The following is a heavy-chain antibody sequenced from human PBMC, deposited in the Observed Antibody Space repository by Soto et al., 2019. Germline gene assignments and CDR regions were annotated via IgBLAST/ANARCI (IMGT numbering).Heavy chain of an antibody. V-gene: IGHV4-39*01. CDR2: IYYSGST. Sequence: SETLSLTCTVSGGSISSSSYFWGWIRQPPGKGLEWIGSIYYSGSTYYNPSLKSRVTISVDTSKSQFSLKLSSVTAADTAVYYCTCIFSGGYGYGFYYYGMDVWGQGTTVT. CDR1: GGSISSSSYF. CDR3: TCIFSGGYGYGFYYYGMDV. J-gene: IGHJ6*02. D-gene: IGHD5-18*01.